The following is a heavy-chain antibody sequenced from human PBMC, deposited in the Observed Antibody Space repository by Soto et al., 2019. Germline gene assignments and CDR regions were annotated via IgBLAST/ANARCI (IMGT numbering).Heavy chain of an antibody. Sequence: EVQLVESGGGLVQPGGSLRLSCAASGFTFSMYWMHWVRQAPGKGLLWVSRINGDGTDTTYADSVKGRFTISRDNAKNTVYLQMNGLRAEDTAVYYCAREVGRGSGSYYLDYWGQETLVTLSS. V-gene: IGHV3-74*03. CDR2: INGDGTDT. J-gene: IGHJ4*02. CDR3: AREVGRGSGSYYLDY. D-gene: IGHD3-16*01. CDR1: GFTFSMYW.